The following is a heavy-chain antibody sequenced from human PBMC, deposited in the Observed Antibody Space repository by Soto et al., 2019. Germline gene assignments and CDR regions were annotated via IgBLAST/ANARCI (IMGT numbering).Heavy chain of an antibody. CDR2: ISAYNGNT. CDR3: ARDIGTTVTTNIDY. D-gene: IGHD4-17*01. V-gene: IGHV1-18*01. CDR1: GYTFTSYG. Sequence: ASAKVSCKASGYTFTSYGISWVRQAPGQGLEWMGWISAYNGNTNYAQKLQGRVTMTTDTSTSTAYMELRSLRSDDTAVYYCARDIGTTVTTNIDYWGQGTLVTVSS. J-gene: IGHJ4*02.